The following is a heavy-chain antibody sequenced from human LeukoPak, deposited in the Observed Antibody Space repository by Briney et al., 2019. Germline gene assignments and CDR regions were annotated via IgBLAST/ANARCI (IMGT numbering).Heavy chain of an antibody. Sequence: GGSLRLSCTASGFTFSSYAMSWVRQAPGKGLEWVSAISGSGGSTYYADSVKGRFTISRDNSKNTLFLQMNSLRAEDTAVYYCAKRTDYSNYGPFDYWGQGTLVTVSS. CDR1: GFTFSSYA. CDR3: AKRTDYSNYGPFDY. CDR2: ISGSGGST. D-gene: IGHD4-11*01. V-gene: IGHV3-23*01. J-gene: IGHJ4*02.